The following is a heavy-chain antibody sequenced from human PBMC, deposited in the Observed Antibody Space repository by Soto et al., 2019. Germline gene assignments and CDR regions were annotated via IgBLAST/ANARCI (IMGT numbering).Heavy chain of an antibody. V-gene: IGHV3-9*01. CDR2: ISWNSGSI. CDR1: GFTFDDYA. J-gene: IGHJ3*02. Sequence: GGSLRLSCAASGFTFDDYAMHWVRQAPGKGLEWVSGISWNSGSIGYADSVKGRFTISRDNAKNSLYLQMNSLRAEDTALYYCAKVSDCSGGRCYSAAFDIWGQGTMVTVSS. D-gene: IGHD2-15*01. CDR3: AKVSDCSGGRCYSAAFDI.